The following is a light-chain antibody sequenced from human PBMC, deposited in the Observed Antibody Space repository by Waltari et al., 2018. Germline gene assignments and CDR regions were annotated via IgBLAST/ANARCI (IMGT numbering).Light chain of an antibody. CDR3: HQYSSTPWT. CDR1: QTVLHSSATKNY. J-gene: IGKJ1*01. CDR2: WSS. V-gene: IGKV4-1*01. Sequence: DIVMTQSPDSLAVSLGERATINCNSSQTVLHSSATKNYVAWYQQKPGQPPKLLIYWSSTRESGVPDRFSGSGSGTDFTLTISSLQAEDVAVYYCHQYSSTPWTFGQGTKVEVK.